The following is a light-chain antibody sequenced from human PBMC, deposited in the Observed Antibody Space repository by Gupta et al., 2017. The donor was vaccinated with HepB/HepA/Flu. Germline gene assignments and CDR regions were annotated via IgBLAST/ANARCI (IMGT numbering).Light chain of an antibody. J-gene: IGLJ2*01. CDR3: QSYDSNNVV. CDR1: RDNIASNY. CDR2: DDN. Sequence: NFMLTQPHSVSESPGKTVTISCTRSRDNIASNYVQWYQQRPGSAPTTVIYDDNHRPSGVPDRFAGSIDSSSNSASLTISGLKTEHEADYYCQSYDSNNVVFGGGTKLTVL. V-gene: IGLV6-57*03.